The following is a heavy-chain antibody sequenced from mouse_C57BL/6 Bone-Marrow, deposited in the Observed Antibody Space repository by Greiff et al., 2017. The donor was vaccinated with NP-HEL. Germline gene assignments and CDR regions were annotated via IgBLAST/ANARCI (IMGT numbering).Heavy chain of an antibody. J-gene: IGHJ1*03. D-gene: IGHD2-13*01. CDR2: ISNGGGST. Sequence: EVMLVESGGGLVQPGGSLKLSCAASGFTFSDYYMYWVRQTPEKRLEWVAYISNGGGSTYYPDTVKGRFTISRDNAKNTLYLQMSRLKSEDTAMYYCASRDRNWYFDVWGTGTTVTVSS. CDR1: GFTFSDYY. V-gene: IGHV5-12*01. CDR3: ASRDRNWYFDV.